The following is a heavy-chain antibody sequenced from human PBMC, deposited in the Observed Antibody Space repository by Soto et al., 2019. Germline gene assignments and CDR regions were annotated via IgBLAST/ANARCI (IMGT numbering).Heavy chain of an antibody. Sequence: GGSLRLSCAASGFTFRSFTMNWVRQAPGKGLEWVSTISSNSAYIYYTDALRGRFTISRDNAKNSLHLQMNILSAEDTAVYYCTRDASRDSSARGWFDPWGPGTLVSVSS. V-gene: IGHV3-21*01. CDR2: ISSNSAYI. D-gene: IGHD6-13*01. J-gene: IGHJ5*02. CDR3: TRDASRDSSARGWFDP. CDR1: GFTFRSFT.